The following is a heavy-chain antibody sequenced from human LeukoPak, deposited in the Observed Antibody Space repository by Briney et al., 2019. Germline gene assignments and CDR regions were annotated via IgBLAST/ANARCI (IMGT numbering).Heavy chain of an antibody. Sequence: ASVKVSCKASGYTFTSYGISGVRQAPGQGLEWMGWISAYNGNTNYAQKPQGRVTMTTDTSTSTAYMELRSLRSDDTAVYYCARGSSVAGYDAFDIWGQGTMVTVSS. J-gene: IGHJ3*02. CDR3: ARGSSVAGYDAFDI. D-gene: IGHD6-19*01. V-gene: IGHV1-18*04. CDR1: GYTFTSYG. CDR2: ISAYNGNT.